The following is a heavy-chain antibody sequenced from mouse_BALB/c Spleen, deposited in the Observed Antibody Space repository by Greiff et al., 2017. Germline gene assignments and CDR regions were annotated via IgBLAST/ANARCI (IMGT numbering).Heavy chain of an antibody. CDR1: GFNIKDYY. CDR3: YGNFAY. D-gene: IGHD2-1*01. J-gene: IGHJ3*01. Sequence: VQLQQSGAELVRSGASVKLSCTASGFNIKDYYMHWVKPRPEQGLEWIGWIDPENGDTAYAPKFQGKATMTAYTSSNTAYLQLSSLTSEDTAVYYCYGNFAYWGQGTLVTVSA. V-gene: IGHV14-4*02. CDR2: IDPENGDT.